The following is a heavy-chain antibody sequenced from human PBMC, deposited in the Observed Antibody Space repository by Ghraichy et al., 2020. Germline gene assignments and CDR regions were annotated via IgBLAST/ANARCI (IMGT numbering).Heavy chain of an antibody. CDR2: IYYSGST. D-gene: IGHD6-13*01. Sequence: ETLSLTCTVSGGSISSYYWSWIRQPPGKGLEWIGYIYYSGSTNYNPSLKSRVTISVDTSKNQFSLKLSSVTAADTAVYYCARARRGQQLVQDWYFNLWGRGTLVTVSS. J-gene: IGHJ2*01. CDR3: ARARRGQQLVQDWYFNL. V-gene: IGHV4-59*01. CDR1: GGSISSYY.